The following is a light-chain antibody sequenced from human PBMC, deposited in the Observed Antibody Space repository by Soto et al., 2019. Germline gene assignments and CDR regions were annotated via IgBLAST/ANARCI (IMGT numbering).Light chain of an antibody. CDR1: LNILYSSNNKNY. Sequence: DIVMTQSQDSLAVSLGERATVSCKSVLNILYSSNNKNYLGWYQQKPGQPPKLLIYWASTRESGVPDRFSGSGYGTDLTLTISSLQPEDVAVYYCHQYYSTITFGQGTRMEIK. J-gene: IGKJ5*01. CDR2: WAS. CDR3: HQYYSTIT. V-gene: IGKV4-1*01.